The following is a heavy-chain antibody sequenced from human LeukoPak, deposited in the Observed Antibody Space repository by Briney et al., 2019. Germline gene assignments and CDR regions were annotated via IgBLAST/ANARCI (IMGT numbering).Heavy chain of an antibody. CDR2: IRWNSGSI. V-gene: IGHV3-9*01. J-gene: IGHJ3*02. Sequence: GRSLRLSCAASGFTFGDYAMHWVRQAPGKGLEGVSGIRWNSGSISYADSVKGRFSISRDNAKNSLYLQMNSLRAEDTALYYCAKDFDSSGYPRDAFDIWGQGTMVTASS. CDR1: GFTFGDYA. CDR3: AKDFDSSGYPRDAFDI. D-gene: IGHD3-22*01.